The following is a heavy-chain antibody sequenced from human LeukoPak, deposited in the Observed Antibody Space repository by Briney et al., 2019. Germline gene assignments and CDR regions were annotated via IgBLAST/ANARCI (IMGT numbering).Heavy chain of an antibody. V-gene: IGHV1-18*01. Sequence: ASVKVSCKASGYTFTSYGTSWVRQAPGQGLEWMGWISAYNGNTNYAQKLQGRVTMTTDTSTSTAYMELRSLRSDDTAVYYCARFFGGSGWYYQNYMDVWGKGTTVTVSS. CDR3: ARFFGGSGWYYQNYMDV. J-gene: IGHJ6*03. D-gene: IGHD6-19*01. CDR1: GYTFTSYG. CDR2: ISAYNGNT.